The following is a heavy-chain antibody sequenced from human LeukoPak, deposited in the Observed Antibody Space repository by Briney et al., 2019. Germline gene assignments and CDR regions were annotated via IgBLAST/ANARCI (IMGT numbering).Heavy chain of an antibody. CDR1: GFTFSSYG. D-gene: IGHD3-9*01. J-gene: IGHJ5*02. V-gene: IGHV3-30*18. Sequence: PGGSLRLSCAASGFTFSSYGMHWARQAPGKGLEWVAVISYDGSNKYYADSVKGRFTISRDNSKNTLYLQMNSLRAEDTAVYYCAKGRLYYDILTGLGPWGQGTLVTVSS. CDR2: ISYDGSNK. CDR3: AKGRLYYDILTGLGP.